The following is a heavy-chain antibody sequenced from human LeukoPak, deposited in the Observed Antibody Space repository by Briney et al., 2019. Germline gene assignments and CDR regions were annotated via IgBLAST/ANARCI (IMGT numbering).Heavy chain of an antibody. CDR3: ARIANLRGKFDDY. J-gene: IGHJ4*02. Sequence: GGSLRLSCAASGFTFSSYEMNWVRQAPGKGLEWVSYISSSGSTIYYADSVKGRFTISRDNAKNSLYPQMNSLRAEDTAVYYCARIANLRGKFDDYWGQGTLVTVSS. CDR2: ISSSGSTI. D-gene: IGHD4/OR15-4a*01. V-gene: IGHV3-48*03. CDR1: GFTFSSYE.